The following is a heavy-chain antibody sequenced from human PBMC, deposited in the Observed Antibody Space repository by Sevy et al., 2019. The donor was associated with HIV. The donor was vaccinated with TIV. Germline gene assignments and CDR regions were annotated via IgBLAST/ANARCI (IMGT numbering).Heavy chain of an antibody. Sequence: ASVKVSCKASGYTFIGYYMHWVRQAPGQGLEWMGWINPNSGGTNYAQKFQGRVTMTRDTSISTAYMELSRLRSDDTAVYYCARDLLTGDAFDIWGQGTMVTVSS. D-gene: IGHD7-27*01. CDR1: GYTFIGYY. CDR3: ARDLLTGDAFDI. J-gene: IGHJ3*02. V-gene: IGHV1-2*02. CDR2: INPNSGGT.